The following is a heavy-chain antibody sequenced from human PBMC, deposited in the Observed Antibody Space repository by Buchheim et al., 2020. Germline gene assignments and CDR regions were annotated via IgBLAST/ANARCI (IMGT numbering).Heavy chain of an antibody. V-gene: IGHV1-46*01. D-gene: IGHD1-7*01. Sequence: QVQLVQSGAEVKKPGASVKVSCKASGYTFTSYYMHWVRQAPGQGLEWMGIINPSGGSTSYAQKFQGRVTMTRDTSTITDYMELSSLRSEDTAVYYCARDLESYNWNYLLPTFDYWGQGTL. CDR2: INPSGGST. CDR3: ARDLESYNWNYLLPTFDY. J-gene: IGHJ4*02. CDR1: GYTFTSYY.